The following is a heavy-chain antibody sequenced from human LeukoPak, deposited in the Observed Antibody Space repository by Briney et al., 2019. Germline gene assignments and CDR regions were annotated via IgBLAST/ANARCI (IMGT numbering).Heavy chain of an antibody. Sequence: SETLSLTCTVSGGSISSGDYYWSWIRRPPGKGLEWIGYIYYSGSTYYNPSLKSRVTISVDTSKNQFSLKLSSVTAADTAVYYCASSGYYYRDYFDYWGQGTLVTVSS. J-gene: IGHJ4*02. CDR1: GGSISSGDYY. CDR3: ASSGYYYRDYFDY. V-gene: IGHV4-30-4*01. CDR2: IYYSGST. D-gene: IGHD3-22*01.